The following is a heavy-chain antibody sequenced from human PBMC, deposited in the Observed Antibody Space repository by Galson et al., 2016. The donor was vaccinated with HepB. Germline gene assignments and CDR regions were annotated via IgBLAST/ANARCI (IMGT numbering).Heavy chain of an antibody. D-gene: IGHD6-25*01. CDR2: ISYIGST. Sequence: SETLSLTCSVSGGSINNYYWSWIRQPPGKGLEWIGYISYIGSTNSIPSLKGRVTISVDKSNNHVSLMLTSVTAADTAVYYCARGGSRIEASGAFEDWGQGSLVTVSS. CDR3: ARGGSRIEASGAFED. CDR1: GGSINNYY. V-gene: IGHV4-59*12. J-gene: IGHJ4*02.